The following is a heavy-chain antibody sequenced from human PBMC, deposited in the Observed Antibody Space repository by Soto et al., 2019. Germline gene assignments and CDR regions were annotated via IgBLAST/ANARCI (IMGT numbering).Heavy chain of an antibody. Sequence: QVQLQESGPGLVKPSQTLSLTCTVSGGSISSNDYYWSWIRQPPGKGLEWIGYIHYGGSNYYNPSLKSRVTISVDKSKNQFSLKRSSVTAADTAGYYCARDLTQPEGYWGQGPLVTVSS. J-gene: IGHJ4*02. D-gene: IGHD3-9*01. CDR2: IHYGGSN. CDR1: GGSISSNDYY. CDR3: ARDLTQPEGY. V-gene: IGHV4-30-4*01.